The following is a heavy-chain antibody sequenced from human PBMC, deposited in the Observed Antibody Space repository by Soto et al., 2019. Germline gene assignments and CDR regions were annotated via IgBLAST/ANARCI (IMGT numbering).Heavy chain of an antibody. Sequence: SETLSLTCTVSGDSISGVGFSWTWIRQPPGKGLELIGYIYHTGNTSYNPSLKSRVYMSIDTSKNQFSLQLTSVTVADTAVYYCVREATSAGWFDXWGQGTLVTVSX. CDR2: IYHTGNT. J-gene: IGHJ5*02. D-gene: IGHD1-26*01. CDR1: GDSISGVGFS. V-gene: IGHV4-30-2*01. CDR3: VREATSAGWFDX.